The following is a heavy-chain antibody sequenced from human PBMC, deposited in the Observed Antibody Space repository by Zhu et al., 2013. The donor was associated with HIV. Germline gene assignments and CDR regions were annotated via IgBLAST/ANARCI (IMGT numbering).Heavy chain of an antibody. CDR1: GGTFSSYA. V-gene: IGHV1-69*06. CDR2: IIPIFGTA. Sequence: QVQLVQSGAEVKKPGSSVKVSCKASGGTFSSYAISWVRQAPGQGLEWMGGIIPIFGTANYAQKFQGRVTITADKSTSTAYMELSSLRSEDTAVYYCARTVTPTVVTPHYYYYYGMDVWGQGTTVTVSS. CDR3: ARTVTPTVVTPHYYYYYGMDV. J-gene: IGHJ6*02. D-gene: IGHD4-17*01.